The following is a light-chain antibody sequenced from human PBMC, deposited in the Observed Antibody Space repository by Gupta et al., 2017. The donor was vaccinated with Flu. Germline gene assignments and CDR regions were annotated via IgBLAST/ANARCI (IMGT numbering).Light chain of an antibody. V-gene: IGLV1-40*01. J-gene: IGLJ3*02. CDR2: GNS. CDR1: SSNIGAGYD. Sequence: QSVLTQPPSVSEAPGQRVTISCTGSSSNIGAGYDVHWYQQLPGTAPKLLIYGNSNRPSGVPDRFSGSKSGTSASLAITGLQAEDEADYYCQSYDSSPRRGVFGGGTKLTVL. CDR3: QSYDSSPRRGV.